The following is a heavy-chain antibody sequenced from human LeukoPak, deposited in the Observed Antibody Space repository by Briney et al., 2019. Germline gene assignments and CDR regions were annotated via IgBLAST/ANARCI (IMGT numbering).Heavy chain of an antibody. Sequence: GRSLRLSCAASGFTFSSYGMHWVRQAPGKGLEWVAVISYDGSNKYYADSVKGRFTISRDNSKNTLYLQMNSLRAEDTAVYYCAKEVEYQLLQYYYYGMDVWGEGTTVTVSS. CDR2: ISYDGSNK. J-gene: IGHJ6*04. V-gene: IGHV3-30*18. CDR1: GFTFSSYG. CDR3: AKEVEYQLLQYYYYGMDV. D-gene: IGHD2-2*01.